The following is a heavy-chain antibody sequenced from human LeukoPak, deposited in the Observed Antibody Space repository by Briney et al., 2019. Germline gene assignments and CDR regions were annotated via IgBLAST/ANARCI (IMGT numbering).Heavy chain of an antibody. CDR2: IHPGSSQT. CDR1: GQW. D-gene: IGHD2-21*01. V-gene: IGHV5-51*01. J-gene: IGHJ3*01. CDR3: ARRSGIARSFLDAFDL. Sequence: GESLKISCEASGQWIAWVRQKPGKGLEYMGIIHPGSSQTTYGPSFQDRVTISADKSTNTAYVEWITLEASDTAMYFCARRSGIARSFLDAFDLWGQGTMVTVSS.